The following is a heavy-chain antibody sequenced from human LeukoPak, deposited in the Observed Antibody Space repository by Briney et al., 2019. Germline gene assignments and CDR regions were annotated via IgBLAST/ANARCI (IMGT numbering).Heavy chain of an antibody. CDR1: GFTFSSYG. Sequence: PGRSLRLSCAASGFTFSSYGMHWVRQAPGKGLEWVSAISGSGGSTYYADSVKGRFTISRDNSKNTLYLQMNSLRAEDTAVYYCAVIVVVIWDYWGQGTLVTVSS. J-gene: IGHJ4*02. D-gene: IGHD3-22*01. CDR2: ISGSGGST. CDR3: AVIVVVIWDY. V-gene: IGHV3-23*01.